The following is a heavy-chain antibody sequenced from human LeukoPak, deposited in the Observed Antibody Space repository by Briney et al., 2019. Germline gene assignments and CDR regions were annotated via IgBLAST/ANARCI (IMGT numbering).Heavy chain of an antibody. D-gene: IGHD3-10*01. Sequence: GGSLRLSCAASGFTFSSYAMSWVRQAPGKGLEGVSAISGSAADTLYADSVKGRFTISRDNSKHTLYLQMISLRAEDTAVYYCAKDSMVRGVIIPIWGQGTLVTVSS. J-gene: IGHJ4*02. CDR3: AKDSMVRGVIIPI. V-gene: IGHV3-23*01. CDR2: ISGSAADT. CDR1: GFTFSSYA.